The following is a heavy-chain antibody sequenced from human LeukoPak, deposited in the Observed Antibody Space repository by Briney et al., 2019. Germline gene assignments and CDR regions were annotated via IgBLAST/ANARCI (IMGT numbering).Heavy chain of an antibody. CDR1: GYTFTSYD. J-gene: IGHJ4*02. CDR2: MNPNSGNT. D-gene: IGHD6-13*01. Sequence: ASVKVSCRASGYTFTSYDINWVRQATGQGLEWMGWMNPNSGNTGSAQKFQGRVTMTRNTSISTTYMELSSLRSEDTAVHYCARGGSGSSWYDYWGQGTLVTVSS. CDR3: ARGGSGSSWYDY. V-gene: IGHV1-8*01.